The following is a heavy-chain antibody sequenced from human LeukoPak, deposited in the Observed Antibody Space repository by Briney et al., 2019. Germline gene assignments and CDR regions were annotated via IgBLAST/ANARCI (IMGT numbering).Heavy chain of an antibody. D-gene: IGHD3-22*01. CDR2: INHSGST. CDR1: GGSFSGYY. V-gene: IGHV4-34*01. Sequence: PSETLSLTCAVYGGSFSGYYWSWIRQPPGKGLEWIGEINHSGSTNYNPSLKSRVTISVDTSKNQFSLKLSSVTAADTAVYYCARTQSDDSSGYGILFDYWGQGTLVTVSS. CDR3: ARTQSDDSSGYGILFDY. J-gene: IGHJ4*02.